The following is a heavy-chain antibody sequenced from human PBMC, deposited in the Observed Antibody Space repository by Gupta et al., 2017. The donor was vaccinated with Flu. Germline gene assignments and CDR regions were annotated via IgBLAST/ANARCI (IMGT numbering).Heavy chain of an antibody. J-gene: IGHJ3*02. CDR3: ARSFSLLTQAPDAFDI. CDR1: GYTFTSYD. V-gene: IGHV1-8*01. D-gene: IGHD2/OR15-2a*01. CDR2: MNPNSGNT. Sequence: QVQLVQSGAEVKKPGASVKVSCKASGYTFTSYDINWVRQATGQGLEWMGWMNPNSGNTGYAQKFQGRVTMTRNTSISTAYMELSSLRSEDTAVYYCARSFSLLTQAPDAFDIWGQGTMVTVSS.